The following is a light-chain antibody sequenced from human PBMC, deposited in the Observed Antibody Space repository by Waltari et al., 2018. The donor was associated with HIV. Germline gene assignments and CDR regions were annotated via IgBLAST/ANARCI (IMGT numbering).Light chain of an antibody. Sequence: SYELTQPPSVSVSPGQTASITCPGDTLGDKYACWYQQKPGQPPVLVIYQDSKRPSGIPERFAGSNSGNTATLTISGTQAMDEADYYCQAWDSSTAVFGGGTKLTVL. CDR2: QDS. V-gene: IGLV3-1*01. J-gene: IGLJ2*01. CDR3: QAWDSSTAV. CDR1: TLGDKY.